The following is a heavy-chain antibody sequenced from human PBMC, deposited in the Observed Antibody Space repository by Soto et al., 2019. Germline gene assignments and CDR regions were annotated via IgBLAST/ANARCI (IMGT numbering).Heavy chain of an antibody. Sequence: SETLSLTCAVYGGSFSGYYWSWIRQPPGKGLEWIGEINHSGSTNYNPYLKSRVTISVDTSKNQLSLKLSSVTAADTAVYYCARVYSSSSGWFDPWGQGTLVTVSS. CDR1: GGSFSGYY. CDR2: INHSGST. CDR3: ARVYSSSSGWFDP. D-gene: IGHD6-6*01. J-gene: IGHJ5*02. V-gene: IGHV4-34*01.